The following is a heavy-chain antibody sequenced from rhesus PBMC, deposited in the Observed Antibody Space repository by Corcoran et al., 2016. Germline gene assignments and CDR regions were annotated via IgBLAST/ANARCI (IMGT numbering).Heavy chain of an antibody. CDR3: ASGSWEYCTGSGCYVPYYFDY. CDR1: GGSISSSY. D-gene: IGHD2-21*01. CDR2: IYGNVSST. V-gene: IGHV4-169*02. J-gene: IGHJ4*01. Sequence: QLQLQESGPGLVKPSETLSVTCAVSGGSISSSYWSWIRQAPGKGLEWIGYIYGNVSSTNYNPSLKSRVPLLVDTSKNQLSLKLSSVTAADTAVYYCASGSWEYCTGSGCYVPYYFDYWGQGVLVTVSS.